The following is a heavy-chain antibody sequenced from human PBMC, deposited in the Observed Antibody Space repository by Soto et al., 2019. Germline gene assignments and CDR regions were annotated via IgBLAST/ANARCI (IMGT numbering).Heavy chain of an antibody. D-gene: IGHD5-12*01. CDR1: GFTFGSNW. J-gene: IGHJ4*02. CDR3: ASLQWESSGYADY. V-gene: IGHV3-7*03. Sequence: EVQLVESGGGLVQPGGSLRLSCAASGFTFGSNWTSWVRQAPGKGLEWVANIKRDGSEKYYGDSVKGRFTISRDNAKNTLYLQMNSLRADDTAVYYCASLQWESSGYADYWGQGTLVTVSS. CDR2: IKRDGSEK.